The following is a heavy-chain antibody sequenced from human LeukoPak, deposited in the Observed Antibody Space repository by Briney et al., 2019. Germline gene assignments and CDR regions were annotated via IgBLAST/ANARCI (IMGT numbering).Heavy chain of an antibody. CDR3: ARLTTVTYALDY. CDR1: GGSISSGSYY. Sequence: SETLSLTCTVSGGSISSGSYYWSWIRQPAGKGLEWIGRTYTSGSTNYNPSLKSRVTISVDKSKNQFSLKLSSVTAADTAVYYCARLTTVTYALDYWGQGTLVTVSS. V-gene: IGHV4-61*02. CDR2: TYTSGST. D-gene: IGHD4-17*01. J-gene: IGHJ4*02.